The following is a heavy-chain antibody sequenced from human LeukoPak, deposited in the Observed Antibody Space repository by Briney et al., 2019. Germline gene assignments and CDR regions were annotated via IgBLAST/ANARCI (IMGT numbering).Heavy chain of an antibody. D-gene: IGHD3-10*01. V-gene: IGHV1-2*02. Sequence: ALVKVSCKASGYTFTGYYMHWVRQAPGQGLEWMGWINPNSGGTNYAQKFQGRVTMTRDTSISTAYMELSRLRSDDTAVYYCARNMVRGVTLYYHYYYMDVWGKGTTVTVSS. CDR3: ARNMVRGVTLYYHYYYMDV. CDR1: GYTFTGYY. J-gene: IGHJ6*03. CDR2: INPNSGGT.